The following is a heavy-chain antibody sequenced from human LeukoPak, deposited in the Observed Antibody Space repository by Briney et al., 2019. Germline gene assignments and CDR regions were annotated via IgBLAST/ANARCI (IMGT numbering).Heavy chain of an antibody. D-gene: IGHD6-13*01. CDR3: ARGRAYSSSWYEAWFDP. CDR2: INHSGST. Sequence: PSETLSLTCAVYGGSFSGYYWSWIRQPPGKGLGWIGEINHSGSTNYNPSLKSRVTISVDTSKNQFSLKLSSVTAADTAVYYCARGRAYSSSWYEAWFDPWGQGTLVTVSS. J-gene: IGHJ5*02. CDR1: GGSFSGYY. V-gene: IGHV4-34*01.